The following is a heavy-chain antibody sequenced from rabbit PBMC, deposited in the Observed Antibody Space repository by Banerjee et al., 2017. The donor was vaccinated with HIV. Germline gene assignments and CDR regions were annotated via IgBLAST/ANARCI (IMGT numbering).Heavy chain of an antibody. D-gene: IGHD8-1*01. CDR2: AYAGSSGST. CDR3: ARDTGTSFSTYGMDL. Sequence: QQLVESGGGLVKPGASLTLTCTASGFSFSSGYDMCWVRQAPGKGLEWVACAYAGSSGSTYSATWAKGRFTISKSSSTTVTLQMTGLTAADTATYFCARDTGTSFSTYGMDLWGQGTLVTVS. J-gene: IGHJ6*01. CDR1: GFSFSSGYD. V-gene: IGHV1S40*01.